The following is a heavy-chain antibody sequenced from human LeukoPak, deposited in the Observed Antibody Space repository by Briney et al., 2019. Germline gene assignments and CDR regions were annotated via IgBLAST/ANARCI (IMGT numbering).Heavy chain of an antibody. D-gene: IGHD2-2*01. J-gene: IGHJ6*03. Sequence: ASVKVSCKAFGYTFTSYYMHWVRQAPGQGLEWMGIINPSGGSTSYAQKFQGRVTMTRDTSTSTVYMELSSLRSEDTAVYYCARDLFHGGNNQLLYYMDVWGKGTTVTVSS. CDR3: ARDLFHGGNNQLLYYMDV. CDR1: GYTFTSYY. V-gene: IGHV1-46*01. CDR2: INPSGGST.